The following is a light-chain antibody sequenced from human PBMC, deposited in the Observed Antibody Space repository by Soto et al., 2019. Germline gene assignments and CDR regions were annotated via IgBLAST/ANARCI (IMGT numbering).Light chain of an antibody. V-gene: IGKV1-5*01. CDR1: QTINNL. J-gene: IGKJ5*01. CDR3: QKYDSATLT. Sequence: DIQITQSPSTLSVSVGERVTITCRASQTINNLLARYRQKPGKAPKLLIYDASSLESGVPSRFSGSGAGTEFTLTISSLQPEDVATYYCQKYDSATLTFGQGTRLEIK. CDR2: DAS.